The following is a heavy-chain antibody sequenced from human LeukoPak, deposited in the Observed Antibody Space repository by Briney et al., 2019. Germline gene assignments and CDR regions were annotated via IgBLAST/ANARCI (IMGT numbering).Heavy chain of an antibody. Sequence: GGSLRLSCAASGFTFSSYSMNWVRQAPGKGLEWVSYISSSSSTIYYADSVKGRFTISRDNAKNSLYLQMNSLRAEDTAVYYCARDFPLDYYYYYYMDVWGKGTTVTVSS. V-gene: IGHV3-48*01. CDR3: ARDFPLDYYYYYYMDV. CDR1: GFTFSSYS. CDR2: ISSSSSTI. J-gene: IGHJ6*03.